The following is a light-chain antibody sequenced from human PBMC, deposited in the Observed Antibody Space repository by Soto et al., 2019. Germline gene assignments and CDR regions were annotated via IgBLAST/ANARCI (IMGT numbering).Light chain of an antibody. Sequence: QSALTQPASVSGSPGQSIAISCTGTSSDVGGYDYVSWYQQHPGKAPKLMIYDVSNRPSGVSNRFSGSKSDNTASLTISGLQAEDEADYYCSSYTSSSTYVFGTGTKLTGL. V-gene: IGLV2-14*03. CDR3: SSYTSSSTYV. CDR1: SSDVGGYDY. J-gene: IGLJ1*01. CDR2: DVS.